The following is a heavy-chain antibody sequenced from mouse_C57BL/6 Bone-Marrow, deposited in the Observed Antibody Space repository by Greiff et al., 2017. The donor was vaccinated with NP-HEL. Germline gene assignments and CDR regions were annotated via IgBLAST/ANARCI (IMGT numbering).Heavy chain of an antibody. V-gene: IGHV1-19*01. D-gene: IGHD2-4*01. CDR3: ARSEITAPYYCDY. J-gene: IGHJ2*01. CDR2: IIHYNGGT. Sequence: EVQLQESGPVLVKPGASVKMSCKASGYTFTDYYMTWVKQSHGKSLEWIGVIIHYNGGTSYNQKLKGQVTLTVDKSSSTAYKELNSLTSEDSAVYYCARSEITAPYYCDYGGQGTTLTVSS. CDR1: GYTFTDYY.